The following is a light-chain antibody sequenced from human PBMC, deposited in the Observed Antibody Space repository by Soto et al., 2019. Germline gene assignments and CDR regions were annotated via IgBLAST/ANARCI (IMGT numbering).Light chain of an antibody. CDR3: QQYGSSPWT. CDR2: GAS. V-gene: IGKV3-20*01. J-gene: IGKJ1*01. Sequence: EIVLTQSPGTLSLSPGERAALSCRASQGVSSNNLAWYQQNPGLAPRLLIYGASARATGIPDRFTGSGSGTDFTLTISRLEPEDFALYYCQQYGSSPWTFGQGTKVDIK. CDR1: QGVSSNN.